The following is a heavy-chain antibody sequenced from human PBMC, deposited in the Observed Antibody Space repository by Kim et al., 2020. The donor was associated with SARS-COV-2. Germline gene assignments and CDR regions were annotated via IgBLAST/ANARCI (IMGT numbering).Heavy chain of an antibody. CDR3: ARDYSGSSSSYWYFDL. CDR1: GGSISSYY. D-gene: IGHD6-6*01. CDR2: IYYSGST. J-gene: IGHJ2*01. V-gene: IGHV4-59*01. Sequence: SETLSLTCTVSGGSISSYYWSWIRQPPGKGLEWIGYIYYSGSTNYNPSLKSRVTISVDTSKNQFSLKLSSVTAADTAVYYCARDYSGSSSSYWYFDLWGRGNLVTASS.